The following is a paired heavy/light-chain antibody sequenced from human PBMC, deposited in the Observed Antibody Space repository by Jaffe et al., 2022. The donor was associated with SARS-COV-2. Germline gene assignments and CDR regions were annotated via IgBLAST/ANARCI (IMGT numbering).Light chain of an antibody. CDR2: LGS. J-gene: IGKJ2*01. CDR1: QSLLHSNGYNY. CDR3: MQALQTAYT. Sequence: DIVMTQSPLSLPVTPGEPASISCRSSQSLLHSNGYNYLDWYLQKPGQSPQLLIYLGSNRASGVPDRFSGSGSGTDFTLKISRVEAEDVGVYYCMQALQTAYTFGQGTKLEIK. V-gene: IGKV2-28*01.
Heavy chain of an antibody. D-gene: IGHD5-18*01. CDR3: ARDRGYSYGLLEIDDNPHFDY. CDR2: ISSSSSYI. Sequence: EVQLVESGGGLVKPGGSLRLSCAASGFTFSSYSMNWVRQAPGKGLEWVSSISSSSSYIYYADSVKGRFTISRDNAKNSLYLQMNSLRAEDTAVYYCARDRGYSYGLLEIDDNPHFDYWGQGTLVTVSS. CDR1: GFTFSSYS. J-gene: IGHJ4*02. V-gene: IGHV3-21*01.